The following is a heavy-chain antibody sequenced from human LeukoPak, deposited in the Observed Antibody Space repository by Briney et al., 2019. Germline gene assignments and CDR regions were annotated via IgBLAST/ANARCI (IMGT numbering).Heavy chain of an antibody. CDR3: ARESDYGNNVDY. CDR1: GDSISSGNYY. V-gene: IGHV4-61*02. Sequence: SQTLSLTCTVSGDSISSGNYYWSWIRQPAGKGLEWIGRIYSSGSTNYNPSLKSRVTMSIDTSKNQFSLKLTSVTAADTAVYYCARESDYGNNVDYWGQGTLVTVSS. CDR2: IYSSGST. D-gene: IGHD4-11*01. J-gene: IGHJ4*02.